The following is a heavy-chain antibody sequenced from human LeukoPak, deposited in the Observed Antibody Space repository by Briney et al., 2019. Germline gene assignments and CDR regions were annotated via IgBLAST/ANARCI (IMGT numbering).Heavy chain of an antibody. CDR3: ARRPAFDY. D-gene: IGHD1-1*01. V-gene: IGHV3-23*01. CDR2: IDGSGGRP. Sequence: GGSLRLSCAASGFTFSSYAMSWVRQAPGKGLEWVSGIDGSGGRPPSADSVKGRFTISRDISKNTLYLQMNSLRAEDTAVYYCARRPAFDYWGQGTLVTVSS. CDR1: GFTFSSYA. J-gene: IGHJ4*02.